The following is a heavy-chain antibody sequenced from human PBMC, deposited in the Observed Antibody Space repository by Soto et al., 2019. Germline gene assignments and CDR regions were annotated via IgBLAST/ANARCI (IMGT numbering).Heavy chain of an antibody. J-gene: IGHJ4*02. D-gene: IGHD6-19*01. CDR1: GGSFSGYY. CDR2: ISHSGGT. Sequence: SETLSLTCAVYGGSFSGYYWTWIRQPPGKGLEWIGEISHSGGTTYYPSLKSRVTLSVDTSRNQFSLKLTSVTVADTAVYYCARGTVELSCGRYASFDYWGLGTLVTVSS. V-gene: IGHV4-34*01. CDR3: ARGTVELSCGRYASFDY.